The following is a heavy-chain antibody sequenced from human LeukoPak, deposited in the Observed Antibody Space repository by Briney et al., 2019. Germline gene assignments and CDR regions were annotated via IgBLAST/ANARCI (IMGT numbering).Heavy chain of an antibody. D-gene: IGHD6-13*01. Sequence: GGSLRLSCAASGFTFSSFAMSWVRQAPGKGLEWVSAISGSGGSTYYADSVKGRFTISRDNSKNTLYLQMNSLRAEDTAVYYCARGYSSSWYSYYFDYWGQGTLVTVSS. V-gene: IGHV3-23*01. CDR2: ISGSGGST. CDR1: GFTFSSFA. J-gene: IGHJ4*02. CDR3: ARGYSSSWYSYYFDY.